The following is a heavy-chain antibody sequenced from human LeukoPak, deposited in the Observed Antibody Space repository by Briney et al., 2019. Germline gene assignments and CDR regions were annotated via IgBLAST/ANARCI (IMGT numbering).Heavy chain of an antibody. D-gene: IGHD2-15*01. V-gene: IGHV1-24*01. CDR1: GYTLTELS. CDR2: FDPQNGET. Sequence: ASVKVSCKVSGYTLTELSMHWVRQAPGKGLEWMGGFDPQNGETIYAQKVHGRVTMTEDTSTDTAYMEWSSLRSEDTAVYYCARDMRIDSSSFDCWGQGSLVTVSS. J-gene: IGHJ4*02. CDR3: ARDMRIDSSSFDC.